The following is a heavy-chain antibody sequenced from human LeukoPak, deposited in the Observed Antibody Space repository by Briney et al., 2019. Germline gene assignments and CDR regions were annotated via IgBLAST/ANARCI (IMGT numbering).Heavy chain of an antibody. CDR3: ARAPFGELFWWFDP. CDR2: IYTSGST. D-gene: IGHD3-10*01. CDR1: GGSISSGSYY. V-gene: IGHV4-61*02. J-gene: IGHJ5*02. Sequence: PSETLSLTCTVSGGSISSGSYYWSWIRQPAGKGLEWIGRIYTSGSTNYNPSLKSRVTISVDTSKNQFSLKLSSVTAADTAVYYCARAPFGELFWWFDPWGQGTLVTVSS.